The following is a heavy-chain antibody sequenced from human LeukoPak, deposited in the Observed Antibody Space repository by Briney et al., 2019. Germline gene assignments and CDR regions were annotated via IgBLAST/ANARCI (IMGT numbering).Heavy chain of an antibody. V-gene: IGHV4-31*03. J-gene: IGHJ4*02. CDR3: ATADWESFYFDS. CDR1: GGSVSRGGYY. D-gene: IGHD1-26*01. Sequence: SETLSLTCTVSGGSVSRGGYYWNCIRQHPGKGLEWNGFTSYSVGTYYNPSLMSRITISVDRSQNQFSLKMRDVTAADTAVYFCATADWESFYFDSWGLGALVAVSS. CDR2: TSYSVGT.